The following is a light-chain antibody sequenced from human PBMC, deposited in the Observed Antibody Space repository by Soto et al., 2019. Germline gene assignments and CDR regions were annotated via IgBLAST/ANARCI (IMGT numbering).Light chain of an antibody. Sequence: DIQMTQSPSSLSASVGDRVTITCRASQSISSHLNWYQQKPGKAPKLLIYTASSLQGGVPSRVSGSGSGTDFTLTVSSLQPEDFATYYCQQSYSMPLTFGPGTKVDI. V-gene: IGKV1-39*01. CDR3: QQSYSMPLT. CDR2: TAS. J-gene: IGKJ3*01. CDR1: QSISSH.